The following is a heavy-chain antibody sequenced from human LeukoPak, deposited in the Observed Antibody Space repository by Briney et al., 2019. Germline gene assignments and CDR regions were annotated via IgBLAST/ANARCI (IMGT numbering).Heavy chain of an antibody. V-gene: IGHV1-3*01. CDR2: INAGNGNT. D-gene: IGHD3-22*01. CDR1: GYTFTSYA. J-gene: IGHJ6*02. CDR3: ARDGNYDSSGYHSGYYYYYGMDV. Sequence: ASVKVSCKASGYTFTSYAMHWVRQAPGQRLEWMGWINAGNGNTKYSQKFQGRVTFTRDTSTSTAYMELRSLRSDDTAVYYCARDGNYDSSGYHSGYYYYYGMDVWGQGTTVTVSS.